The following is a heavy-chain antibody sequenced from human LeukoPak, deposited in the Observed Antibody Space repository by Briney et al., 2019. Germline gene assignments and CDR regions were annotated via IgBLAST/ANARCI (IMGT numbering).Heavy chain of an antibody. CDR2: IIPLYGTA. CDR3: ARGHSISAGYYYMDV. Sequence: SVKVSCKTSGGTFNRYAISWVRQAPGQGLEWMGGIIPLYGTANYAQKFQGRVTITADESTSTAFMELSSLRSEDTAVYYCARGHSISAGYYYMDVWGKGTTVTVSS. D-gene: IGHD4-11*01. CDR1: GGTFNRYA. V-gene: IGHV1-69*13. J-gene: IGHJ6*03.